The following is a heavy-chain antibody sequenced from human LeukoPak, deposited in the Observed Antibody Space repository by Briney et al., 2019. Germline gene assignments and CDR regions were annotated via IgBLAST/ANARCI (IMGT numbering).Heavy chain of an antibody. CDR1: GGSISSYY. V-gene: IGHV4-59*08. CDR2: IYYSGST. J-gene: IGHJ6*02. D-gene: IGHD2-15*01. CDR3: ARSGSPGLLLQYYYYYYGMDV. Sequence: PSETLSLTCTVSGGSISSYYWSWIRQPPGKGLEWIGYIYYSGSTNYNPSLKSRVTISVDTSKNQFSLKLSSVTAADTAVYHCARSGSPGLLLQYYYYYYGMDVWGQGTTVTVSS.